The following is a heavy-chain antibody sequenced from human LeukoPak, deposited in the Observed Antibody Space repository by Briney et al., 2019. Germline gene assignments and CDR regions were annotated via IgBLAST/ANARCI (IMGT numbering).Heavy chain of an antibody. Sequence: SETLSLTCIVSGGSISSYYWSWIRQPAGKGLEWIGRIYMSGSTNYNPSLKSRVTMSVDTSKNQFSLKLGSVTAADTAVYYCARLPVDILTGYYYMDVWGKGTTVTISS. CDR1: GGSISSYY. CDR2: IYMSGST. CDR3: ARLPVDILTGYYYMDV. D-gene: IGHD3-9*01. J-gene: IGHJ6*03. V-gene: IGHV4-4*07.